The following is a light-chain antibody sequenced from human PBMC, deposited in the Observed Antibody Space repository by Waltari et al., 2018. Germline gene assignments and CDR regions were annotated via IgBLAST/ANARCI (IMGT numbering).Light chain of an antibody. V-gene: IGKV3-20*01. J-gene: IGKJ4*01. CDR1: QPVSTIA. CDR2: STY. Sequence: EIVLTQSPGTLSLSPGDRATLSCRASQPVSTIALSWYQQKPGQAPRVLIYSTYNRATGIPDRFSGSGSGTDFTLTINRLAPEDFAMYYCQQYDGIVVTFGGGTKVEI. CDR3: QQYDGIVVT.